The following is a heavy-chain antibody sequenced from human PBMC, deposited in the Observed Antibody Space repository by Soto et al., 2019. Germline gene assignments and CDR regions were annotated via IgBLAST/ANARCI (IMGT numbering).Heavy chain of an antibody. J-gene: IGHJ4*02. CDR1: GGSISSSSYY. V-gene: IGHV4-61*01. Sequence: SETLSLTCTVSGGSISSSSYYWGWIRQPPGKGLEWIGYIYYSGSTNYNPSLKSRVTISVDTSKNQFSLNLSSVTAADTAVYYCAREDRSYFDYWGQGTLVTVSS. CDR2: IYYSGST. CDR3: AREDRSYFDY.